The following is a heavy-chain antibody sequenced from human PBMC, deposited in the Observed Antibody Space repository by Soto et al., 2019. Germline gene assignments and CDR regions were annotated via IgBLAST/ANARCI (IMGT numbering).Heavy chain of an antibody. V-gene: IGHV3-9*01. CDR3: AKDILVGAARLSPAFDY. CDR2: ITWNSDKI. D-gene: IGHD6-6*01. CDR1: GFTFDDYA. Sequence: EVQLVESGGGLVQPGRSLRLSCAASGFTFDDYAMHWVRQAPGKGLEWVSGITWNSDKIDYADSVKGRFTISRDNAKNSLYLQMNSLRAEDTALYYCAKDILVGAARLSPAFDYWGQGTLVTVSS. J-gene: IGHJ4*02.